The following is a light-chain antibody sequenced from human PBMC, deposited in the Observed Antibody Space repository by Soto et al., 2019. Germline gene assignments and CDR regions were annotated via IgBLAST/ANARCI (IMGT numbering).Light chain of an antibody. J-gene: IGKJ1*01. CDR3: QQYGSSPPWT. Sequence: EIELTQSPGTLSLSPGERATLSCRASQSVSSTYLAWYQQKPGQAPRLLIYGASSRATGIPDRFSGSGSGTDFILTISRLEPEDFAVYYCQQYGSSPPWTFGQGTKVEIK. CDR1: QSVSSTY. V-gene: IGKV3-20*01. CDR2: GAS.